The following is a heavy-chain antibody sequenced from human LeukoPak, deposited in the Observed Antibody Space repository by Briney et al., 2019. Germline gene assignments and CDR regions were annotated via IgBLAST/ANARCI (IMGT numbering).Heavy chain of an antibody. CDR3: ARGRYCSSTSCYTYYYYYMDV. J-gene: IGHJ6*03. Sequence: GASVKVSCKASGYTFTGYYMHWVQQAPGQGLEWMGWINPNSGGTNYAQKFQGRVTMTRDTSISTAYMELSRLRSDDTAVYYCARGRYCSSTSCYTYYYYYMDVWGKGTTVTVSS. V-gene: IGHV1-2*02. CDR2: INPNSGGT. CDR1: GYTFTGYY. D-gene: IGHD2-2*02.